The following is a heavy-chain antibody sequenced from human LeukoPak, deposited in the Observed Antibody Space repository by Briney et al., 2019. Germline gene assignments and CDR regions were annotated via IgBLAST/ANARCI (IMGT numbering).Heavy chain of an antibody. V-gene: IGHV3-53*01. CDR2: IYSGGGI. CDR1: EYIFSSNY. J-gene: IGHJ3*02. D-gene: IGHD5-18*01. CDR3: ARGHNTATSGTRAFDI. Sequence: GGSLRLSCAASEYIFSSNYMNWVRQAPGKGLEGVSVIYSGGGIYYADSVTGRFTISRDISKNMLYLQMNSLRADDTAVYYCARGHNTATSGTRAFDIWGQGTMVTVSS.